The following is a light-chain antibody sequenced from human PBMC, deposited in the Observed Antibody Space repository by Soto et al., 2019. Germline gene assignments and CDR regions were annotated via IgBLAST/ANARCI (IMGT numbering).Light chain of an antibody. V-gene: IGKV1-39*01. CDR3: QQSYTTPYT. J-gene: IGKJ2*01. Sequence: DVQMTQSPSSLSASVGDRVTISCRASQRISTNLNWYQQKPGKAPVLLIYAASSLQGGVPSRFSGSGSVTDFTLTTPSLQPEDIAPYYCQQSYTTPYTFGQGTKLEIE. CDR1: QRISTN. CDR2: AAS.